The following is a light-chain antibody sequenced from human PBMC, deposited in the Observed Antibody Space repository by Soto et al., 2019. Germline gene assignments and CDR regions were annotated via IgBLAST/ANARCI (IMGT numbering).Light chain of an antibody. CDR3: QQRYSTTWT. V-gene: IGKV1-39*01. CDR2: AAS. J-gene: IGKJ1*01. Sequence: DIQWTESPSSLSASVGYSVTITCWASQGISTYLNWYQQKPGKAPKVLIYAASSLQSGVPSRFSGTRSETDFTLTLSSLQTEDFATYAGQQRYSTTWTFGQGTKVDIK. CDR1: QGISTY.